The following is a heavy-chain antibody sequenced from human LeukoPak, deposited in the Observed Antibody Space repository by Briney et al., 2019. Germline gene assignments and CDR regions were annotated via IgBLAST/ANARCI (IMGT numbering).Heavy chain of an antibody. CDR1: GGSISSSSYY. CDR2: ICYSGST. J-gene: IGHJ4*02. Sequence: SETLSLTCTVSGGSISSSSYYWGWIRQPPGKGLEWIGSICYSGSTYYNPSLKGRVTISVDTSNNQFSLKLSSVTAADTAVYYCASLRDEIVVVVAAIDYWGQGTLVTVSS. D-gene: IGHD2-15*01. CDR3: ASLRDEIVVVVAAIDY. V-gene: IGHV4-39*01.